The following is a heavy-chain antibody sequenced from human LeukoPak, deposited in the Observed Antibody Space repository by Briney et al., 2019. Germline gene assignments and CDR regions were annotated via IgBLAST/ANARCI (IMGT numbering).Heavy chain of an antibody. CDR3: ARDGYDSSGYGGSDY. CDR1: GYTFTSYG. V-gene: IGHV1-18*01. CDR2: ISSYNGNT. D-gene: IGHD3-22*01. Sequence: ASVKVSCKASGYTFTSYGISWVRQAPGQGLEWMGWISSYNGNTNYAQKLQGRVTMTTDTSTSTAYMELRSLRSDDTAVYYCARDGYDSSGYGGSDYWGQGTLVTVSS. J-gene: IGHJ4*02.